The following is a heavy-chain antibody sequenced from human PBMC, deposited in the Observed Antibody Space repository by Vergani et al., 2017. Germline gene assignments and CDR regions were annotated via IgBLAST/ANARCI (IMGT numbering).Heavy chain of an antibody. CDR3: AKDSTVVTPIVPDY. J-gene: IGHJ4*02. V-gene: IGHV3-30*18. D-gene: IGHD4-23*01. CDR1: GFTFSSYG. CDR2: ISYDGSNK. Sequence: QVQLVESGGGVVQPGRSLRLSCAASGFTFSSYGMHWVRQAPGKGLEWVAVISYDGSNKYYADSVKGRFTISRDNSKNTLYLQMNSLRAEDTAVYYCAKDSTVVTPIVPDYWGQGTLVTVSS.